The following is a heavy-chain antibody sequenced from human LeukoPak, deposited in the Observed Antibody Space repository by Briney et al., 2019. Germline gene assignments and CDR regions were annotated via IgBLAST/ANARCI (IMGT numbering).Heavy chain of an antibody. Sequence: GGSLRLSCAASGFIFSSYWMHWVRQVPGKGLVWVSRINTDGSSTNYADSVKGRFAISRDNSKNTLYLQMNSLRAEDTAVYYCARVGEWLRLFDYWGQGTLVTVSS. CDR1: GFIFSSYW. D-gene: IGHD5-12*01. V-gene: IGHV3-74*01. J-gene: IGHJ4*02. CDR2: INTDGSST. CDR3: ARVGEWLRLFDY.